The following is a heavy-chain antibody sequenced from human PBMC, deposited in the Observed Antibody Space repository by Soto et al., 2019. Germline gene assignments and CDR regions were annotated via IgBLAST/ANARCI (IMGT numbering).Heavy chain of an antibody. CDR3: AREDSRSSKFDY. CDR1: GGSFSGYY. CDR2: INHSGST. J-gene: IGHJ4*02. V-gene: IGHV4-34*01. D-gene: IGHD6-6*01. Sequence: NPSETLSLTCAVYGGSFSGYYWSWIRQPPGKGLEWIGEINHSGSTNYNPSLKSRVTISVDTSKNQFSLKLSSVTAADTAVYYCAREDSRSSKFDYWGQVTLVTVYS.